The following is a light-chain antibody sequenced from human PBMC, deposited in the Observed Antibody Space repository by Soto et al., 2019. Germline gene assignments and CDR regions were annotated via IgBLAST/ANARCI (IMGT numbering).Light chain of an antibody. V-gene: IGLV2-8*01. Sequence: QSVLTQPPSASGSPGQSVTISCTGTESDIGVYDFVSWYQHHPGKAPRLIIYEVVQRPSGVPDRFSGSKSGNTASLTVSGLQAADEADYFCKSYAGSNTDVFGSGTKVTVL. CDR1: ESDIGVYDF. CDR3: KSYAGSNTDV. J-gene: IGLJ1*01. CDR2: EVV.